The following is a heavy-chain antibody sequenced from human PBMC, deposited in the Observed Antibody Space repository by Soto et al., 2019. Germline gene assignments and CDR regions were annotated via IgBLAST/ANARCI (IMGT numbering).Heavy chain of an antibody. J-gene: IGHJ5*02. V-gene: IGHV2-26*01. CDR2: IFSNDER. Sequence: QVTLKESGPVLVKLTETLTLTCTVSGFSLSNAGMGVSWIRQPPGKALEWLAHIFSNDERRFSTSLKNRLTISKDTFNSQVVLIMTNMDPVDTATYYCAQTEDGGRSRTPAGWFDAWGQGTLVTVSS. D-gene: IGHD2-15*01. CDR3: AQTEDGGRSRTPAGWFDA. CDR1: GFSLSNAGMG.